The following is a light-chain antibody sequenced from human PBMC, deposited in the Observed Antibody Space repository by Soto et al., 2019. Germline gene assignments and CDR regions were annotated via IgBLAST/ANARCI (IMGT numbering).Light chain of an antibody. CDR2: GAS. CDR3: QHYGSSTWT. V-gene: IGKV3-20*01. J-gene: IGKJ1*01. CDR1: QSVSSSY. Sequence: EIVLTQSPGTLSLSPGERATLSCRASQSVSSSYLAWYQHKPGQAPRLLIYGASSRATGIPDRFSGSGSGTDFTLTISRLEAQDFAVYYCQHYGSSTWTFGPWTKVEIK.